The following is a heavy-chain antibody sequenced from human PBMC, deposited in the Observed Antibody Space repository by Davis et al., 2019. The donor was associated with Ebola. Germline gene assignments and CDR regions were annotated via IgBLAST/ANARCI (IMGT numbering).Heavy chain of an antibody. J-gene: IGHJ5*02. CDR3: AREAGSGWANWFDP. Sequence: GESLKISCAASGFTFSSYWMSWVRQAPGKGLEWVSAISGSGGSTYYADSVKGRFTISRDNSKNALYLQMNSLRAEDTAVYYCAREAGSGWANWFDPWGQGTLVTVSS. CDR2: ISGSGGST. CDR1: GFTFSSYW. D-gene: IGHD6-19*01. V-gene: IGHV3-23*01.